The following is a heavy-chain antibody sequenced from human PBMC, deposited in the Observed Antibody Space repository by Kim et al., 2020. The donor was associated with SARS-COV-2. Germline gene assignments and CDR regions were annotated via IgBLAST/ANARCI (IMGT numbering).Heavy chain of an antibody. D-gene: IGHD2-15*01. CDR3: AREGGSGAFDI. CDR2: T. J-gene: IGHJ3*02. Sequence: TSYHPSLKSRVTISVDTSKNQFSLKQSSVTAADTAVYYCAREGGSGAFDIWGQGTMVTVSS. V-gene: IGHV4-31*02.